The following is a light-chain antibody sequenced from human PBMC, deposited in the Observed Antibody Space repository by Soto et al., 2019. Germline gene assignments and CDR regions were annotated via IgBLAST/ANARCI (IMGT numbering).Light chain of an antibody. Sequence: QSALTQPPSASGSPGQSVTISCTGTSSAVGGYNYVSWYQQHPGKAPKLMIYEVSKRPSGVPDRFSGSKSGNTASLTVSGLQAEDEADYYCSSYAGSTFYVFGTGTKVTVL. CDR1: SSAVGGYNY. CDR3: SSYAGSTFYV. J-gene: IGLJ1*01. CDR2: EVS. V-gene: IGLV2-8*01.